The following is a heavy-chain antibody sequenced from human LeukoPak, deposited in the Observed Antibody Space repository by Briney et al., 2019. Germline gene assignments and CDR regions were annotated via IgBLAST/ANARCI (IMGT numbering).Heavy chain of an antibody. V-gene: IGHV3-30-3*01. J-gene: IGHJ3*02. CDR1: GFTFSSYA. Sequence: GGSLRLSCTASGFTFSSYAMHWVRQAPGKGLEWVAVISYDGSNKYYADSVKGRFTISRDNSKNTLYLQMNSLRAEDTAVYYCARESFIAAAGTHAFDIWGQGTMVTVSS. D-gene: IGHD6-13*01. CDR2: ISYDGSNK. CDR3: ARESFIAAAGTHAFDI.